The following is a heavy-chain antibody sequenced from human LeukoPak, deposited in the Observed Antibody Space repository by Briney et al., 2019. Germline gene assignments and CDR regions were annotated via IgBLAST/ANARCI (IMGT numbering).Heavy chain of an antibody. CDR1: GFTFSNYW. V-gene: IGHV3-7*01. CDR3: ARVHQNGYYFY. Sequence: GGSLRLSCAASGFTFSNYWMTWVRQAPGKGLEWVANIKEDGSQKYYVGSVKGRFTVSRDNAKDSLYLQMNSLRAEDTAVYFCARVHQNGYYFYWGQGTVVTVSS. CDR2: IKEDGSQK. J-gene: IGHJ4*02. D-gene: IGHD3-22*01.